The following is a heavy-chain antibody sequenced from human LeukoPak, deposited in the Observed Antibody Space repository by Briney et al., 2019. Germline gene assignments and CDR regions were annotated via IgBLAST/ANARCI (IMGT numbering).Heavy chain of an antibody. CDR2: IRYEGTSN. J-gene: IGHJ4*02. D-gene: IGHD3-10*01. Sequence: GGSLRLSCATAGFTFSKYGLHWVRQAPGKGLEWLAFIRYEGTSNYYSDSVKGRFTISRDFPKNTLYLQMNNLRAEDTAVYYCVKDTQTFFYGSGSYFSGFDSWGQGPLVTVSP. CDR1: GFTFSKYG. V-gene: IGHV3-30*02. CDR3: VKDTQTFFYGSGSYFSGFDS.